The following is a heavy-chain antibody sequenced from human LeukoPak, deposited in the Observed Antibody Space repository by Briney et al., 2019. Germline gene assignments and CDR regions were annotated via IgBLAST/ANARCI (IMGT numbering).Heavy chain of an antibody. J-gene: IGHJ4*02. Sequence: GGSLRLSCAASGFTFSTYWMSWVRQAPGKGLEWVANIKQDGSEKYYIDSVKGRFTISRDNAKNSLYLQMNSLRAEDTAMYYCARDSAGNDYWGQGTLVTVS. CDR3: ARDSAGNDY. V-gene: IGHV3-7*01. CDR1: GFTFSTYW. D-gene: IGHD6-13*01. CDR2: IKQDGSEK.